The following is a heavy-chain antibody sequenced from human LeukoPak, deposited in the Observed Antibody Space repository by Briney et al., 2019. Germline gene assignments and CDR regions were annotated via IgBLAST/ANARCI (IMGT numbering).Heavy chain of an antibody. CDR2: INPNSGGT. Sequence: ASVKVSCKASGYTFTGYYMHWVRQAPGQGLEWMGWINPNSGGTNYAQKFQGRVTMTRDTSISTAYMELSRLRSDDTAVYYCARANHIVVVPAANKMGDYYYYYYMDVWGKGTTVTISS. J-gene: IGHJ6*03. CDR1: GYTFTGYY. D-gene: IGHD2-2*01. V-gene: IGHV1-2*02. CDR3: ARANHIVVVPAANKMGDYYYYYYMDV.